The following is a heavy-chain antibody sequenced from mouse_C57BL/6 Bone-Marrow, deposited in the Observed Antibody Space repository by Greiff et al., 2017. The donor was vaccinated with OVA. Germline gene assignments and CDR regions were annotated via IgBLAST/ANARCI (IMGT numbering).Heavy chain of an antibody. CDR3: ARRGPPYYAMDY. CDR2: IYPGGGYT. V-gene: IGHV1-63*01. J-gene: IGHJ4*01. CDR1: GYTFTNYW. Sequence: VQLQESGAELVRPGTSVKMSCKASGYTFTNYWIGWAKQRPGHGLEWIGDIYPGGGYTKYNEKFKGKATLTADKSSSTAYMQFSSLTSEDSAIYYCARRGPPYYAMDYWGKGTSVTVSS.